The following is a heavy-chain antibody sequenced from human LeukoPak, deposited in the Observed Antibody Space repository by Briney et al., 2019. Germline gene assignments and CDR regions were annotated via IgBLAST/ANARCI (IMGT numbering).Heavy chain of an antibody. CDR3: ARSVYRDYNWIDP. CDR2: LWTDGHTK. D-gene: IGHD4-17*01. Sequence: PGGSLRLSCAASGFTFSNHGMHWVRQAPGKGLEWGAVLWTDGHTKFYVDSVKGRFTISRDDSKSLLFLLMNSLRVEDTAVYYCARSVYRDYNWIDPWGQGTLVTVSS. V-gene: IGHV3-33*01. CDR1: GFTFSNHG. J-gene: IGHJ5*02.